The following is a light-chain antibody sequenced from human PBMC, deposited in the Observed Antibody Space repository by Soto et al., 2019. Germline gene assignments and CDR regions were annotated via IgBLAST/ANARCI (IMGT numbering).Light chain of an antibody. V-gene: IGLV2-14*01. CDR3: TSYTSISTYV. CDR2: DVT. Sequence: QSALTQPAYVSGPPGQSITISCTGTSSDFGAYNYVSWYQHHPGKAPRLVIYDVTNRPSGISDRFSGSKSGNTASLTISGLLAEDEADYYCTSYTSISTYVFGTGTKLTVL. CDR1: SSDFGAYNY. J-gene: IGLJ1*01.